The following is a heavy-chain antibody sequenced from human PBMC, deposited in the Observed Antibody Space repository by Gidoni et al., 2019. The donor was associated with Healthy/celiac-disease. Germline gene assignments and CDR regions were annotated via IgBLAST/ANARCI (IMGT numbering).Heavy chain of an antibody. Sequence: QVQLQESGPGLVKPSETLSLTCTVSGGSISSYYWSWIRQPPGKGLEWIGYIYYSGSTNYNPSLKSRVTISVDTSKNQFSLKLSSVTAADTAVYYCARGLGPVGGPGPLIDYWGQGTLVTVSS. V-gene: IGHV4-59*01. J-gene: IGHJ4*02. CDR2: IYYSGST. CDR1: GGSISSYY. CDR3: ARGLGPVGGPGPLIDY. D-gene: IGHD2-8*02.